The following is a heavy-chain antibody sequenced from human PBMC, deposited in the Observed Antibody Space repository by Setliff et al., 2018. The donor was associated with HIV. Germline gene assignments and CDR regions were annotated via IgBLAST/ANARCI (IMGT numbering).Heavy chain of an antibody. Sequence: PSETLSLTCTVSGGSISNSRYYWSWIRQPPGKGLEWIGSIYYSGSTYYNPSLKSRVTISVDTSKNQFSLKLSSVTAADAAVYYCASGVYYSDSSGYLREEGFDPWGQGTLVTVSS. V-gene: IGHV4-39*01. J-gene: IGHJ5*02. CDR2: IYYSGST. CDR3: ASGVYYSDSSGYLREEGFDP. D-gene: IGHD3-22*01. CDR1: GGSISNSRYY.